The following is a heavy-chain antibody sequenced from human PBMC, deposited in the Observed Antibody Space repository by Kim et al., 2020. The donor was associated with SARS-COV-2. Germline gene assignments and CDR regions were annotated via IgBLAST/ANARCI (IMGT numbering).Heavy chain of an antibody. CDR2: IYYSGST. D-gene: IGHD3-3*01. J-gene: IGHJ3*02. CDR1: GGSISSSSYY. CDR3: AQMYDFWIGYDAFAI. Sequence: SETLSLTCTVSGGSISSSSYYWGWIRQPPGKGLEWIGSIYYSGSTYYNPSLKSRVTISVDTSKNQFSLKLSSVTAADTAVYYCAQMYDFWIGYDAFAIWGQGHMLSVPS. V-gene: IGHV4-39*01.